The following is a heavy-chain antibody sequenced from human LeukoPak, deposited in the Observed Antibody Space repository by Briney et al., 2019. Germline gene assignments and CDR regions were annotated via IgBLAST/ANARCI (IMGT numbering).Heavy chain of an antibody. Sequence: SETLSLTCTVSGGSISSYYWSWIRQPPGKGLEWIGYIYYSGSTNYNPSLKSRVTISVDSSKNQFSLKLSSVTAADTAVYYCARAHYYYYYMDVWAKGTTVTVSS. J-gene: IGHJ6*03. CDR1: GGSISSYY. CDR3: ARAHYYYYYMDV. CDR2: IYYSGST. V-gene: IGHV4-59*12.